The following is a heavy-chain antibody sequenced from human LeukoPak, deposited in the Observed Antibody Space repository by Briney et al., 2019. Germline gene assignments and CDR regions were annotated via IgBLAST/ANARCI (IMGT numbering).Heavy chain of an antibody. Sequence: PSETLSLTCTVSGGSISNYYWTWIRQSPGTGLEWIGYIYHSGSTNYNPSLKSRVTISVDTSKNQFSLKLSSVTAADTAVYYCARAPANYYDSSGLDYWGQGTLVTVSS. CDR3: ARAPANYYDSSGLDY. CDR2: IYHSGST. CDR1: GGSISNYY. V-gene: IGHV4-4*08. J-gene: IGHJ4*02. D-gene: IGHD3-22*01.